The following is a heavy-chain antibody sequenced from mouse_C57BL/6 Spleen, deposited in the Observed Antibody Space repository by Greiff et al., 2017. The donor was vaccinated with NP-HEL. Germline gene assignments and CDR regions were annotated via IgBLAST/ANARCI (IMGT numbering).Heavy chain of an antibody. CDR1: GFTFSSYA. V-gene: IGHV5-9-1*02. CDR2: ISSGGDYI. Sequence: EVQGVESGEGLVKPGGSLKLSCAASGFTFSSYAMSWVRQTPEKRLEWVAYISSGGDYIYYADTVKGRFTISRDNARNTLYLQMSSLKSEDTAMYYCKRVPQQRTGPYWYFDVWGKGTTVTVSS. J-gene: IGHJ1*03. D-gene: IGHD3-3*01. CDR3: KRVPQQRTGPYWYFDV.